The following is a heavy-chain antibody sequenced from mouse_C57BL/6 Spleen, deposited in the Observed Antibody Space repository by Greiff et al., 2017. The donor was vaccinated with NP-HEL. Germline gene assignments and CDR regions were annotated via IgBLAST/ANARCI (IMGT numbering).Heavy chain of an antibody. CDR1: GCTFTSYW. D-gene: IGHD2-12*01. V-gene: IGHV1-52*01. CDR2: IDPSDSET. J-gene: IGHJ4*01. Sequence: VQLQQPGAELVRPGSSVKLSCKASGCTFTSYWMHWVKQRPIQGLEWIGNIDPSDSETHYNQKFKDKATLTVDKSSSTAYMQLSSLTSEDSAVYYCARGGYSAMDYWGQGTSVTVSS. CDR3: ARGGYSAMDY.